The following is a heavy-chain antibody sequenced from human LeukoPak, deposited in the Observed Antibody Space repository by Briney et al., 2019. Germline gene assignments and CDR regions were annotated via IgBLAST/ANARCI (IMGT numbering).Heavy chain of an antibody. J-gene: IGHJ4*02. Sequence: SETLSLTRTVSNGSISSYHWSWVRQPPGEGLEWIGYILTSGTTNYNPSLKSRLTISVDTSKTQFTLKLSSVTAADTAVYYCARLRVSGSYLYYFDYWGQGTLVTVSS. V-gene: IGHV4-4*09. D-gene: IGHD1-26*01. CDR3: ARLRVSGSYLYYFDY. CDR1: NGSISSYH. CDR2: ILTSGTT.